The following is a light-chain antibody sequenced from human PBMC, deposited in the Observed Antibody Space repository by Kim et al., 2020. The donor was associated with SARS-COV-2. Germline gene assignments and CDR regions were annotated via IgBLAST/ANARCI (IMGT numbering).Light chain of an antibody. V-gene: IGKV1-5*03. CDR2: QAS. CDR3: LQYNSFPYT. J-gene: IGKJ2*01. CDR1: QSISNK. Sequence: DIQMTQSPSTLSASVGDRITITCRASQSISNKLAWYQQKPGKAPKFLIYQASNLESGVPSRFSGSGSGTEFTLTMSSLQPDDFATSYCLQYNSFPYTFGQGTKLEI.